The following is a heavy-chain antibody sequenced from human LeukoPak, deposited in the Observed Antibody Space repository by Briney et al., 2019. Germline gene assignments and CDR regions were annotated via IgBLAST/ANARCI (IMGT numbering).Heavy chain of an antibody. J-gene: IGHJ6*02. D-gene: IGHD1-26*01. V-gene: IGHV4-39*01. CDR2: IYYSGST. CDR1: GGSISSSSYY. CDR3: ARRLSRMAVSSSWEYYYYGMDV. Sequence: SETLSLTCTVSGGSISSSSYYWGWIRQPPGKGLEWIGSIYYSGSTYYNPSLKSRVTISVDTSKNQFSLKLSSVTAADTAVYYCARRLSRMAVSSSWEYYYYGMDVWGQGTTVTVSS.